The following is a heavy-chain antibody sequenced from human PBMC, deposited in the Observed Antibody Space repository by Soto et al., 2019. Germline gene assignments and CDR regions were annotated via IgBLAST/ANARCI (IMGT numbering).Heavy chain of an antibody. Sequence: EVQLVESGGGLVKPGGSLRLSCAASGFTFSSYSMNWVRQAPGKGLEWVSSISSSSSYIYYADSVKGRFTISRDNAKNSLYLQMNSLRAEDTAVYYCARGTGYCSSTSCRLGDNWFDPWGQGTLVNVSS. CDR1: GFTFSSYS. CDR3: ARGTGYCSSTSCRLGDNWFDP. V-gene: IGHV3-21*01. D-gene: IGHD2-2*01. CDR2: ISSSSSYI. J-gene: IGHJ5*02.